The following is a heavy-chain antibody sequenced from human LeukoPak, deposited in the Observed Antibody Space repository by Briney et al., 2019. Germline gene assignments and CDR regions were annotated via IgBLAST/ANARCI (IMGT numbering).Heavy chain of an antibody. J-gene: IGHJ4*02. CDR3: ARQGHSGSSQN. Sequence: GQSLKISCEGSGYIFTSYWIGWVRQMPGKGLEWMGIIYPGDSDTTYSPSFQGQVTISAGKSISTAYLQWSSLKASDTAMYYCARQGHSGSSQNWGQGTLVTVSS. V-gene: IGHV5-51*01. D-gene: IGHD1-26*01. CDR1: GYIFTSYW. CDR2: IYPGDSDT.